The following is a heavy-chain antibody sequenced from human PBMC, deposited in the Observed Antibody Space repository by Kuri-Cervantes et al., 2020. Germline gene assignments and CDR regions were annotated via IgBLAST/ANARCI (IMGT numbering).Heavy chain of an antibody. CDR1: GLTSSSYG. V-gene: IGHV3-30*19. D-gene: IGHD2-2*01. Sequence: GRSLRLSCAASGLTSSSYGMHWVRQAPGKGLEWVAVISYDGSNKYYADSVKRRFNISRDNSKNTLYLQMNSLRAEDTAVYYCARSRGCSSTSCHRGFDPWGQGTLVTVSS. CDR3: ARSRGCSSTSCHRGFDP. J-gene: IGHJ5*02. CDR2: ISYDGSNK.